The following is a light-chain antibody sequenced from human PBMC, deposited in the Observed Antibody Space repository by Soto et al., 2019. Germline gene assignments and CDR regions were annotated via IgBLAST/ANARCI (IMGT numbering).Light chain of an antibody. CDR1: NPGRES. CDR2: ANR. CDR3: QVWDSGSDHVV. V-gene: IGLV3-21*02. Sequence: SYELTQPPSVSVAPGQTATISCSGINPGRESVHWYQQKPSQAPVLVVYANRDRPSGTPARLSGSNSDNTATLTINSVEAGDEADYYCQVWDSGSDHVVFGGGTQLTVL. J-gene: IGLJ2*01.